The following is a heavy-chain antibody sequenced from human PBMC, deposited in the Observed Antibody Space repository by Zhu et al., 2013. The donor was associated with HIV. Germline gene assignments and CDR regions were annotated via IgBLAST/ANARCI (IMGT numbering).Heavy chain of an antibody. Sequence: EVQLVESGGHLVQPGGSLRLSCAASGFPFSTFGMTWVRQAPGKGLEWISYISSSSSPIYYADSVRGRFTLSRDNAKNLLFLQMNSLRAEDTAVYYCAREDGMVRGDIVLRYWGQGNPGHRSPQ. J-gene: IGHJ4*02. CDR2: ISSSSSPI. CDR3: AREDGMVRGDIVLRY. V-gene: IGHV3-48*04. CDR1: GFPFSTFG. D-gene: IGHD3-10*01.